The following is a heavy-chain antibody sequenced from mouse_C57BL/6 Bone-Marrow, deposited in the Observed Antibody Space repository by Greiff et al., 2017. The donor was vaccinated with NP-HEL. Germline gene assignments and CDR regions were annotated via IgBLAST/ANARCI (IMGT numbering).Heavy chain of an antibody. D-gene: IGHD2-4*01. CDR2: IDPSDSET. CDR3: ARGIYYDYFYAMDY. J-gene: IGHJ4*01. CDR1: GYTFTSYW. Sequence: QVQLQQPGAELVRPGSSVKLSCKASGYTFTSYWMHWVKQRPIQGLEWIGTIDPSDSETHYNQKFKDKATLTVDKSSSTAYMQLSSLTSEDSAVYYCARGIYYDYFYAMDYWGQGTSVTVSS. V-gene: IGHV1-52*01.